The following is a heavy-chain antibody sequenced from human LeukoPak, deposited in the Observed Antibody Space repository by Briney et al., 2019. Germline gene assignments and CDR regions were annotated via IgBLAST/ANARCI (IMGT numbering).Heavy chain of an antibody. CDR1: GGSVSSNSVT. V-gene: IGHV6-1*01. CDR2: TYYRSTWYN. D-gene: IGHD2-2*01. CDR3: ARRLTQYDCFDP. Sequence: PSQTLSLTCAISGGSVSSNSVTWNWIRQSPSRGLAWLGRTYYRSTWYNDYAVSVRGRITVNPDTSKNQFSLHLNSVTPEDTAVYYCARRLTQYDCFDPWGQGILVTVSS. J-gene: IGHJ5*02.